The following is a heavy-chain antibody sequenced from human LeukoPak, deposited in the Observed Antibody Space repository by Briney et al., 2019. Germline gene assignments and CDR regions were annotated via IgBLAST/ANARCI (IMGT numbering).Heavy chain of an antibody. J-gene: IGHJ4*02. Sequence: GGSLRLSCSASGFTFTSHVMHWVRQAPGKGLQYVSGISMNIQTTYYAGSVKGRFTIYRDSPKNTVYLQMNSLTAEDTAVYYCVREGLERRTNFDYWGQGTLVSVSS. CDR2: ISMNIQTT. D-gene: IGHD1-1*01. CDR3: VREGLERRTNFDY. CDR1: GFTFTSHV. V-gene: IGHV3-64D*06.